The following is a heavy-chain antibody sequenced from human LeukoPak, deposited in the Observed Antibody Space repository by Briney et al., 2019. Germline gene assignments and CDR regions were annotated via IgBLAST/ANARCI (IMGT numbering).Heavy chain of an antibody. CDR1: GFTFSNYA. D-gene: IGHD1-1*01. V-gene: IGHV3-30*18. J-gene: IGHJ4*02. CDR3: AKPYPTLTTSAVLDN. CDR2: ISYDGNSQ. Sequence: GGPLRLSCAASGFTFSNYAIHWVRQAPGRGLEWVAAISYDGNSQHYGAPVKGRFTISRDNSKNTVYLQINTLRTDDAAIYYCAKPYPTLTTSAVLDNWGQGTLVTVSS.